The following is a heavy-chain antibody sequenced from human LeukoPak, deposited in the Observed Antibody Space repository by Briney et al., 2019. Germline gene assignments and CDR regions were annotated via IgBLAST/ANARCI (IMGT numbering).Heavy chain of an antibody. Sequence: PGGSLRLSCAASGFTFSSYGMHWVRQAPGKGLEWVAVISYDGSNKYYADSVKSRFTISRDNSKNTLYLQRNSLGAEDTAVYYCANGVGDCSSTSCRGGAFVIWGQGTMVTVSS. CDR1: GFTFSSYG. D-gene: IGHD2-2*03. V-gene: IGHV3-30*18. CDR2: ISYDGSNK. CDR3: ANGVGDCSSTSCRGGAFVI. J-gene: IGHJ3*02.